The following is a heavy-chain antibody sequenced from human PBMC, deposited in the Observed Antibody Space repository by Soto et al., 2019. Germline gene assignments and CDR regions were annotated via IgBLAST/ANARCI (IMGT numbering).Heavy chain of an antibody. CDR2: ISYDGSNK. V-gene: IGHV3-30-3*01. CDR1: GFTFSSYA. D-gene: IGHD3-22*01. Sequence: GGSLRLSCAASGFTFSSYAMHWVRQAPGKGLEWVAVISYDGSNKYYADSVKGRFTISRDNSKNTLYLQMNSLRAEDTAVYYCARDYYDSSGYGYFDYWGQGTLVTVS. J-gene: IGHJ4*02. CDR3: ARDYYDSSGYGYFDY.